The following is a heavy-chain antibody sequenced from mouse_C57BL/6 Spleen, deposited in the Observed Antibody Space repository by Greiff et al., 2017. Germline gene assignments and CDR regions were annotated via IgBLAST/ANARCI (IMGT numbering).Heavy chain of an antibody. CDR1: GFTFSAYG. J-gene: IGHJ2*01. CDR2: LSSGSRTI. CDR3: ARIAGSSYY. Sequence: EVMLVESGGGLVKPGGSLKLSCAASGFTFSAYGMHWVRQAPEKGLEWVAYLSSGSRTIYYADTVKGRFTITRDNAKNTLFLKMTSLRSEDTARYYCARIAGSSYYWGQGTTLTVSS. V-gene: IGHV5-17*01. D-gene: IGHD1-1*01.